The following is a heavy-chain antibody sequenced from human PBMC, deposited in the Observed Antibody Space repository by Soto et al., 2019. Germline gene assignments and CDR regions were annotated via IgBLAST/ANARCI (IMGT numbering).Heavy chain of an antibody. CDR1: GYTITSYA. J-gene: IGHJ6*02. V-gene: IGHV1-3*01. CDR3: ASEYCGGDCYSAARYGMDV. Sequence: ASVKVSCKASGYTITSYAMHWVRQAPGHRLEWMGWINAGNGNTKYSQKFQGRVTITRDTSASTAYMELSSLRSEDTAVYYCASEYCGGDCYSAARYGMDVWGQGTTVTVSS. CDR2: INAGNGNT. D-gene: IGHD2-21*02.